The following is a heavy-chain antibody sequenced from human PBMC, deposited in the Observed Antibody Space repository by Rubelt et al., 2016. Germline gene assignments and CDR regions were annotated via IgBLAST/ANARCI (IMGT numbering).Heavy chain of an antibody. V-gene: IGHV4-39*01. J-gene: IGHJ4*02. CDR1: GGSISSSSYY. CDR3: ARGRFLERLTPDY. D-gene: IGHD3-3*01. CDR2: IYYSGST. Sequence: QLQLQESGPGLVKPSETLSLTCTVSGGSISSSSYYWGWIRQPPGKGLEWIGSIYYSGSTYYNPSLKSRVTISVETSKNQFSLKLRPVTAADTAVDYCARGRFLERLTPDYWGQGTLVTVSS.